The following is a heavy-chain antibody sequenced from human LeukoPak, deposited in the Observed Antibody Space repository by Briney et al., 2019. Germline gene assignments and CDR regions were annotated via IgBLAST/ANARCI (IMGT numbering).Heavy chain of an antibody. Sequence: ASVKVSCKASGYTFTGYYMHWVRQAPGQGLEWMGWINPNSGVTNYAQKFQGRVTMTRDTSISTAYMELSRLRSDDPAVYYCARGTMIVVVITTDFDYWGQGTLVTVSS. CDR3: ARGTMIVVVITTDFDY. D-gene: IGHD3-22*01. J-gene: IGHJ4*02. V-gene: IGHV1-2*02. CDR2: INPNSGVT. CDR1: GYTFTGYY.